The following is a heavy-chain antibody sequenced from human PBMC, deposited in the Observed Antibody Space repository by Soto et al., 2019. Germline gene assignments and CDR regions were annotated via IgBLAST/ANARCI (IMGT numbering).Heavy chain of an antibody. CDR2: IYYSGST. CDR1: GGSISSGGYY. Sequence: SETLSLTCTVSGGSISSGGYYWSWIRQHPGKGLEWIGYIYYSGSTYYNPSLKSRVTISVDTSKNQFSLKLSSVTAADTAVYYCAREDCYEFDYWGQGTLVTVSS. CDR3: AREDCYEFDY. V-gene: IGHV4-31*03. J-gene: IGHJ4*02. D-gene: IGHD2-21*01.